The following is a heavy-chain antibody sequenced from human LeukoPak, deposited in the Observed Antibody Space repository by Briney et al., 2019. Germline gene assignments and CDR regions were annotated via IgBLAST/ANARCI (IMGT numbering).Heavy chain of an antibody. CDR1: GGSFSGYY. CDR2: IYYSGST. V-gene: IGHV4-59*01. D-gene: IGHD4-23*01. J-gene: IGHJ6*03. Sequence: SETLSLTCAVYGGSFSGYYWSWIRQPPGKGLEWIGYIYYSGSTNYNPSLKSRVTISVDTSKNQFSLKLSSVTAADTAVYYCARDRRFYDYGGNSVLYYYYMDVWGKGTTVTISS. CDR3: ARDRRFYDYGGNSVLYYYYMDV.